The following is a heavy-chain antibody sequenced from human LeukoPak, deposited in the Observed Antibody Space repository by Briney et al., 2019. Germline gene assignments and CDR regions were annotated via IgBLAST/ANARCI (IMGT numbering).Heavy chain of an antibody. D-gene: IGHD6-6*01. CDR3: ARYSTSPSRAFDF. J-gene: IGHJ3*01. Sequence: GGSLRLSCVASGFTFSSYWMHWVRQAPGKGLEWVSYISSSGSTTYYTDSVTGRFTISRDNAKNSLYLQINSLRVEDTAVYYCARYSTSPSRAFDFWGQGTMVTVSS. CDR2: ISSSGSTT. CDR1: GFTFSSYW. V-gene: IGHV3-48*03.